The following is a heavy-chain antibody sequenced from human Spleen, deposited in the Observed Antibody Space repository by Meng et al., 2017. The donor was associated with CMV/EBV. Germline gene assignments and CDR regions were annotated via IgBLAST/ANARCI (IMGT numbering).Heavy chain of an antibody. D-gene: IGHD3-3*01. J-gene: IGHJ6*02. CDR1: GFTFSSYA. CDR2: IYSGGSST. V-gene: IGHV3-23*03. Sequence: GESLKISCATSGFTFSSYAMSWVRQAPGKGLEWVSVIYSGGSSTYYADSVKGRFTISRDNSKNTLFVQVTSLRVEDTAVYYCSRDQTYDFWIGYYSSHYYYGMDVWGQGTTVTVSS. CDR3: SRDQTYDFWIGYYSSHYYYGMDV.